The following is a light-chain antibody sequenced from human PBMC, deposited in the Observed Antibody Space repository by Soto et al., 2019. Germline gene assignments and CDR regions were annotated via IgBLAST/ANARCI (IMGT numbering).Light chain of an antibody. CDR3: ETWDTNVVV. CDR1: SGHSTYI. J-gene: IGLJ2*01. CDR2: LEGSGSY. Sequence: QRVLTQSSSASASLGSSVKLTCTLSSGHSTYIIAWHQQQPGKAPRYLMKLEGSGSYNKGSGIPDRFSGSSSGADRYLTISNLQFEDEADYYCETWDTNVVVFGGGTQLTVL. V-gene: IGLV4-60*02.